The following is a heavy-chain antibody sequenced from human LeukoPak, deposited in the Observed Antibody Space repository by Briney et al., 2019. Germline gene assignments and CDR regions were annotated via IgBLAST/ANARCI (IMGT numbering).Heavy chain of an antibody. V-gene: IGHV3-33*08. CDR1: GFTFSSYW. CDR3: ARRYCSGGSCYSFRGDWFDP. Sequence: GGSLRLSCAASGFTFSSYWMSWVRQAPGKGLEWVAVIWYDGSNKYYADSVKGRFTISRDNSKNTLYLQMNSLGAEDTAVYYCARRYCSGGSCYSFRGDWFDPWGQGTLVTVSS. D-gene: IGHD2-15*01. CDR2: IWYDGSNK. J-gene: IGHJ5*02.